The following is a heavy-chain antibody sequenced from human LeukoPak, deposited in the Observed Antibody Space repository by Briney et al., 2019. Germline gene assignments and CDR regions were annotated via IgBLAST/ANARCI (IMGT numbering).Heavy chain of an antibody. CDR1: GYTLTELS. V-gene: IGHV1-24*01. Sequence: ASVKVSCKVSGYTLTELSMHWVRQAPGKGLEWMGGFDPEDGETIYAQKFQGRVTMTEDTSTDTAYMELSSLRSEDTAVYYCATLHDYSNYNWFDPWGQGTLVTVSS. CDR2: FDPEDGET. J-gene: IGHJ5*02. CDR3: ATLHDYSNYNWFDP. D-gene: IGHD4-11*01.